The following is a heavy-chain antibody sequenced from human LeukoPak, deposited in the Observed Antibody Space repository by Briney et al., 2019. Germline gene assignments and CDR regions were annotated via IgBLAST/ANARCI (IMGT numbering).Heavy chain of an antibody. J-gene: IGHJ4*02. CDR3: IGYCSGGSCYTGNHFDY. D-gene: IGHD2-15*01. Sequence: GGSLRLSCAASGFTFSGSAMHWVRQASGKGLEWVGRIRSKANSYATAYAASVKGRFTISRDDSKNTAYLQMNSLKTEDTAVYYCIGYCSGGSCYTGNHFDYWGQGALVTVSS. V-gene: IGHV3-73*01. CDR1: GFTFSGSA. CDR2: IRSKANSYAT.